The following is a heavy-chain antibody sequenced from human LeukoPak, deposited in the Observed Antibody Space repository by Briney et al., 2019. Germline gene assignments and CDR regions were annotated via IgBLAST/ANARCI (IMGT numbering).Heavy chain of an antibody. CDR2: IYYSGST. V-gene: IGHV4-59*01. CDR3: ARRHYYGSGIYNWFDP. Sequence: SETLSLTCTVSGGSISSYYWSWIRQPPGKGLEWIGYIYYSGSTNYNPSLKSRVTIPVDTSKNQFSLKLSSVTAADTAVYYCARRHYYGSGIYNWFDPWGQGTLVTVSS. CDR1: GGSISSYY. J-gene: IGHJ5*02. D-gene: IGHD3-10*01.